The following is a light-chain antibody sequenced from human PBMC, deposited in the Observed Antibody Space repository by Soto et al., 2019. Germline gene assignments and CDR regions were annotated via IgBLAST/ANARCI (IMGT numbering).Light chain of an antibody. V-gene: IGKV1-5*01. J-gene: IGKJ1*01. Sequence: DIQMTQSPSTLSASVGDRVTITCRASQIITNRLAWYQQKPGKAPKVLIYDASNLESGVPSRFSGIRSGTEFTLTISSLQPDDFATDYCQHYGGMWTFGQGTKVEVK. CDR2: DAS. CDR3: QHYGGMWT. CDR1: QIITNR.